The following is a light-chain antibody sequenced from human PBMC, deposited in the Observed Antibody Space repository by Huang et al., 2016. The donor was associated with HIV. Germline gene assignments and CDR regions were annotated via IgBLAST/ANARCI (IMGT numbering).Light chain of an antibody. J-gene: IGKJ1*01. CDR2: EES. Sequence: DIQMTQSSATLSASVGDRVTIACRASQSISTWLAWYQQKPGRAPNLLIYEESTLGSGVPSRFSGGGSGTDFTLTISSLQPDDFATYYCQQYNSFPWTFGQGTKVEV. V-gene: IGKV1-5*03. CDR1: QSISTW. CDR3: QQYNSFPWT.